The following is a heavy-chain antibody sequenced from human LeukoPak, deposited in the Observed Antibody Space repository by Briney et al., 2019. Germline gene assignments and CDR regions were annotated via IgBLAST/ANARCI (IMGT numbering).Heavy chain of an antibody. D-gene: IGHD3-10*01. J-gene: IGHJ6*03. CDR1: GGSLRGHY. Sequence: SETLSLTCGVYGGSLRGHYWSWIRQPPGKGLEWVGEINHSGSTNYNPSFRGRVTISVDTSKNQFFLKLNSVIAADTAVYYCARESDPITGYFYYYMDVWGRGTTVTVSS. CDR3: ARESDPITGYFYYYMDV. CDR2: INHSGST. V-gene: IGHV4-34*01.